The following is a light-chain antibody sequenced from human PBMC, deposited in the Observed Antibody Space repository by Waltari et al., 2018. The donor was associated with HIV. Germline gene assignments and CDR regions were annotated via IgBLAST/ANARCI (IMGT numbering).Light chain of an antibody. V-gene: IGKV3-11*02. CDR3: QHRSSWPPT. CDR1: PSVSNF. Sequence: EIVLTQSPATLSLSPGEKATLSCRASPSVSNFLAWYQQKPGQDPRLLIYDASNRATDIPARFTGSGSGRDFTLTISNLEPEDFADDYCQHRSSWPPTCGGGTKVEIK. CDR2: DAS. J-gene: IGKJ4*02.